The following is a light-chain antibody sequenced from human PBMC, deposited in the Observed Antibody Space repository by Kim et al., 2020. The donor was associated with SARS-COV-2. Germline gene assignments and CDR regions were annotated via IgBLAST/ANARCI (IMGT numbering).Light chain of an antibody. J-gene: IGKJ1*01. Sequence: ASVGDRVTITCRASQSTSNWLAWYQQKPGKGPKLLIYDASSLESGVPSRFSGSGSGTEFTLTISSLQPDDFATYYCQQCSTYPWTFGQGTKVDIK. V-gene: IGKV1-5*01. CDR3: QQCSTYPWT. CDR1: QSTSNW. CDR2: DAS.